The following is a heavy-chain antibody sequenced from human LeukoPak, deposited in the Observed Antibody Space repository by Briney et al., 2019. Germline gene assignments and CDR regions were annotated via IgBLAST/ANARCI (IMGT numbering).Heavy chain of an antibody. CDR2: ISSSSSYI. V-gene: IGHV3-21*01. CDR3: ARVYSSASISDY. J-gene: IGHJ4*02. D-gene: IGHD6-13*01. CDR1: GFTFSSYS. Sequence: PGGSLRLSCAASGFTFSSYSMNWVRQAPGKGLEWVSSISSSSSYIYYADSVKGRFTISRDNAKNSLHLQMNSLRAEDTAVYYCARVYSSASISDYWGQGTLVTVSS.